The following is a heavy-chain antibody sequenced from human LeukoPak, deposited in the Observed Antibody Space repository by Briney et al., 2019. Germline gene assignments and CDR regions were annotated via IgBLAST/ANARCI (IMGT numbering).Heavy chain of an antibody. Sequence: GGSLRLSCAASGFTFSSYEMNWVRQAPGRGLEWVSYISSSGTTIYYADSVKGRFTISRDSAKNSLYLQMNSLRAEDTAVYYCARPLSPYSSSWGYWGQGTLVTVSS. CDR2: ISSSGTTI. V-gene: IGHV3-48*03. D-gene: IGHD6-13*01. J-gene: IGHJ4*02. CDR1: GFTFSSYE. CDR3: ARPLSPYSSSWGY.